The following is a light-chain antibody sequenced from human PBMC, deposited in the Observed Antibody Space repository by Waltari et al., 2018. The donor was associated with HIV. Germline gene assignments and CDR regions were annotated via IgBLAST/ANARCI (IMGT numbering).Light chain of an antibody. Sequence: QSVFTQPPSVSAAPGQKVTISYSGSSSNFGDNYVSWYQHHPGTAPKLLIYENNQRPSGIPDRFSGSKSATSATLDITGLQTGDEADYYCGTWDTSLTSGYVFGTGTKVTVL. CDR2: ENN. CDR1: SSNFGDNY. J-gene: IGLJ1*01. V-gene: IGLV1-51*02. CDR3: GTWDTSLTSGYV.